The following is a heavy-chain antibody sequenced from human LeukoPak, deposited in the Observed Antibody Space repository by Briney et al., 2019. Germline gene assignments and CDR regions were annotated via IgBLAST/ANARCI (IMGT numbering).Heavy chain of an antibody. J-gene: IGHJ4*02. Sequence: GGSLRLSCAASGVAFSSYAIHWVRQAPGKGLEWVAVISSDGTIKYYADSVQGRFTISRDNSKNTLFLEMNSLRPEDTAVYYCARAGIAVTGSGHYYFDYWGQGTLVTLSS. D-gene: IGHD6-19*01. CDR3: ARAGIAVTGSGHYYFDY. V-gene: IGHV3-30-3*01. CDR1: GVAFSSYA. CDR2: ISSDGTIK.